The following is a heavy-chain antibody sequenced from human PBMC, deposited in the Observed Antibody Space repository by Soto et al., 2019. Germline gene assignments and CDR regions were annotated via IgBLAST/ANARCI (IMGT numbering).Heavy chain of an antibody. J-gene: IGHJ4*02. D-gene: IGHD2-8*01. V-gene: IGHV1-3*01. CDR1: GYTLPNYS. CDR2: INPGSGYT. Sequence: QVQFVQSGAEVKKPGASVRLSCKPSGYTLPNYSIQWVLQAAGQGLQRLGWINPGSGYTEYSQRFQGRVTLSRDNSASTFYMDLTSLTSEDTAVYFCTRDLNGGNPFDYWGQGTLVTVSS. CDR3: TRDLNGGNPFDY.